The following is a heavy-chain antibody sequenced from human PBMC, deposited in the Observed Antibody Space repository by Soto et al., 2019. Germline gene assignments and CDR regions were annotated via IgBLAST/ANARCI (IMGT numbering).Heavy chain of an antibody. CDR3: AKDRATTVIGRGWFDS. V-gene: IGHV3-9*01. CDR2: ISGNSGSI. Sequence: EVQLVESGGGLVQPGRSLRLSCAASGFTFDDYAMHWGRQAPRKGLEWVSGISGNSGSIGYADSVNGRFTISRDNAKSSLYLRMNSLRAEATALYYCAKDRATTVIGRGWFDSWGQGTLVTVSS. CDR1: GFTFDDYA. J-gene: IGHJ5*01. D-gene: IGHD4-4*01.